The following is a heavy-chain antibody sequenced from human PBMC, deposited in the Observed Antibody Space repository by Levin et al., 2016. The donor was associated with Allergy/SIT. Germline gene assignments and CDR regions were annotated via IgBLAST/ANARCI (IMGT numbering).Heavy chain of an antibody. CDR2: IYYSGST. CDR3: AREGVTQEFDY. D-gene: IGHD4-23*01. V-gene: IGHV4-31*02. J-gene: IGHJ4*02. Sequence: RQAPGKGLEWIGYIYYSGSTYYNPSLKSRVTISVDTSKNQFSLKLSSVTAADTAVYYCAREGVTQEFDYWGQGTLVTVSS.